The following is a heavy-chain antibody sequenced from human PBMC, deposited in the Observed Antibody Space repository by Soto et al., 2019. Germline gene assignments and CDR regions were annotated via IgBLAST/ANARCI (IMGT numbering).Heavy chain of an antibody. V-gene: IGHV4-4*07. CDR2: FSLSGTT. CDR1: GASITSSSY. J-gene: IGHJ4*02. Sequence: QVQLQESGPGLMKPSETLSLTCTVSGASITSSSYWSWIRQPAGKGLEWIGRFSLSGTTNYNPSLRSRVTMSADVSKSPFSLRLTSVTAADTALYYCARGMTPPGAPAWYYFDSWGQGTLVTVSS. D-gene: IGHD2-8*02. CDR3: ARGMTPPGAPAWYYFDS.